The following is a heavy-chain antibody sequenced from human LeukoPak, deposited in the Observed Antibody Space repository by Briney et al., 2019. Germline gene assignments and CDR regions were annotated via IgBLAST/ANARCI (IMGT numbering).Heavy chain of an antibody. CDR3: ARLGVIVAAWDGMDV. V-gene: IGHV5-51*01. D-gene: IGHD6-13*01. CDR2: IYPDDSDT. Sequence: GESLKISCKGSGYSFTSYWIDWVRQMPGKGLEWMGIIYPDDSDTRYSPSFQGQVTISADKSISTAYLQWSSLKASDTAMYYCARLGVIVAAWDGMDVWGQGTTVTVSS. J-gene: IGHJ6*02. CDR1: GYSFTSYW.